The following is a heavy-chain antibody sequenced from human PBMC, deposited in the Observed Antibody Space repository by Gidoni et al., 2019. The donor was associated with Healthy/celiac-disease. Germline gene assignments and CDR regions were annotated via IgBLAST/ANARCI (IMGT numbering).Heavy chain of an antibody. CDR1: GFTFSSYS. CDR2: ISSSSSYI. CDR3: ARIEESSGWYWSGGGY. Sequence: EVQLVESGGGLVKPGGSLRLSCAASGFTFSSYSMNWVRQAPGKGLEWVSSISSSSSYIYYADSVKGRFTISRDNAKNSLYLQMNSLRAEDTAVYYCARIEESSGWYWSGGGYWGQGTLVTVSS. D-gene: IGHD6-19*01. V-gene: IGHV3-21*01. J-gene: IGHJ4*02.